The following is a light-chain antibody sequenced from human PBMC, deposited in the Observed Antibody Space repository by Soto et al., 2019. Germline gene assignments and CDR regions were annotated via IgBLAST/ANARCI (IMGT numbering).Light chain of an antibody. V-gene: IGKV1-39*01. CDR3: QQSYSTSNT. CDR1: QSISSY. CDR2: AAS. J-gene: IGKJ2*01. Sequence: DIQMTQSPSSLSASVGDRVTITCRASQSISSYLNWYQQKPGKAPKLLIYAASSLQSGVPSRFRGSGSGTDFTLTISSLQPEDFATYYCQQSYSTSNTFGQGTKLEIK.